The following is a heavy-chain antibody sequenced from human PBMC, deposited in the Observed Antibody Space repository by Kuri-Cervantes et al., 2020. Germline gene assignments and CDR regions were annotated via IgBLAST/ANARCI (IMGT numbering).Heavy chain of an antibody. J-gene: IGHJ6*02. CDR3: ARASPDWSRGSVFYYYGMDV. D-gene: IGHD3-16*01. CDR1: GFTFSSYA. V-gene: IGHV3-7*01. CDR2: IKQDGSEK. Sequence: GGSLRLSCAASGFTFSSYAMHWVRQAPGKGLEWVANIKQDGSEKYYVDSVKGRFTISRDNAKNSLYLQMNSLRAEDTAVYYCARASPDWSRGSVFYYYGMDVWGQGTTVTVSS.